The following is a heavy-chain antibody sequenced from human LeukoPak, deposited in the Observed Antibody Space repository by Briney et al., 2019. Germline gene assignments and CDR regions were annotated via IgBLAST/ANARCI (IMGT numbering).Heavy chain of an antibody. CDR1: GYRFIDDY. D-gene: IGHD5-24*01. V-gene: IGHV1-18*04. CDR2: ISAYNGNT. Sequence: ASVKVSCKASGYRFIDDYMHWVRQAPGQGLEWMGWISAYNGNTNYAQKLQGRVTMTTDTSTSTAYMELRSLRSDDTAVYYCARDLGDGYNFDYFDYWGQGTLVTVSS. CDR3: ARDLGDGYNFDYFDY. J-gene: IGHJ4*02.